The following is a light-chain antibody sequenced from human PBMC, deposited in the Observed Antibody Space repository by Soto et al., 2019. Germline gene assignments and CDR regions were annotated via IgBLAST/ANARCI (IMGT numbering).Light chain of an antibody. J-gene: IGKJ2*01. CDR1: QGIRSD. V-gene: IGKV1-6*01. CDR2: GAS. Sequence: AIQMTQSPSSLSASVGDRVTITCRASQGIRSDLGWYQQKPGKAPKFLIYGASSFQSSVPSRFSGSGSVTDFTLTISSLQPEDFATYYCLQDYNYPYTFGQGTKLEVK. CDR3: LQDYNYPYT.